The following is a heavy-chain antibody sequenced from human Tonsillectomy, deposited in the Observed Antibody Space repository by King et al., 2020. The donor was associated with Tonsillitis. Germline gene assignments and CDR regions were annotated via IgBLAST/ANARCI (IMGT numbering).Heavy chain of an antibody. Sequence: VQLVESGAEVKKPGESLKISCKSSGYSFTNYWIGWVRQMPGKGLEWMGIIYPGDSDTRYTPPFQGQVTISADKSISTAYLQWSSLKASDTAMYYCARDIAAAARGAFDIWGQETMVTVSS. D-gene: IGHD6-13*01. J-gene: IGHJ3*02. CDR2: IYPGDSDT. CDR1: GYSFTNYW. V-gene: IGHV5-51*01. CDR3: ARDIAAAARGAFDI.